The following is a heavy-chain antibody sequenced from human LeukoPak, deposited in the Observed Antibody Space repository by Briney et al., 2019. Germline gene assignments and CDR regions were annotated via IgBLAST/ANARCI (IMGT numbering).Heavy chain of an antibody. Sequence: SETLSLTCSVSGGSISSYYWSWIRQPPGKGLEWIGYIYYSGSTNYNPSLKSRVTISVDTSKNQFSLKLSSVTAADTAVYYCAREYYDFWSGHGGTYGMHVWGQGTTVTVSS. CDR3: AREYYDFWSGHGGTYGMHV. CDR2: IYYSGST. CDR1: GGSISSYY. V-gene: IGHV4-59*01. J-gene: IGHJ6*02. D-gene: IGHD3-3*01.